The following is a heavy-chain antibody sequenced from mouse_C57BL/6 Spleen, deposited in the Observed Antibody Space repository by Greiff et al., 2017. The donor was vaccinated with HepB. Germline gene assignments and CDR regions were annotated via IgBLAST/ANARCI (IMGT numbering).Heavy chain of an antibody. V-gene: IGHV1-52*01. D-gene: IGHD3-3*01. Sequence: QVQLQQPGAELVRPGSSVKLSCKASGYTFTSYWMHWVKQRPIQGLEWIGNIDPSDSETHYNQKFKDKATLTVDKSSSTAYMQLSSLTSEDSAVYYCARSRDQGCAYWGQGTLVTVSA. CDR2: IDPSDSET. CDR1: GYTFTSYW. CDR3: ARSRDQGCAY. J-gene: IGHJ3*01.